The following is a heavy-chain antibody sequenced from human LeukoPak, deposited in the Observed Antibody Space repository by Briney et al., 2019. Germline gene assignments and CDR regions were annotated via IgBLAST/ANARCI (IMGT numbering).Heavy chain of an antibody. J-gene: IGHJ4*02. Sequence: GGSLRLSCAASGVTFSTCSMKWDRQAPGKALEWVSSISGSSYHIYYADSVKGRFTISRDNANNLLYLQMNSLRAEDTAVYYCASGTIVGARGADNWGQGTLVTVSS. CDR2: ISGSSYHI. CDR1: GVTFSTCS. CDR3: ASGTIVGARGADN. V-gene: IGHV3-21*01. D-gene: IGHD1-26*01.